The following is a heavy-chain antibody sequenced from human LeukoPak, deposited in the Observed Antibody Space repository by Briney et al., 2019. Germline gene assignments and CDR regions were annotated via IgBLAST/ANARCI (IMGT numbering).Heavy chain of an antibody. J-gene: IGHJ5*02. CDR2: VNPGGNT. CDR3: ARAAWNGGGGFDP. D-gene: IGHD2-8*01. Sequence: PSETLSLTCAVYNGSFSGYYWSWIRQSPGNGLEWIGEVNPGGNTNYNPSLRSRVTISLDTSKDHFSLKLRSVTAADTAVYNCARAAWNGGGGFDPWGQGTLVTVSS. CDR1: NGSFSGYY. V-gene: IGHV4-34*01.